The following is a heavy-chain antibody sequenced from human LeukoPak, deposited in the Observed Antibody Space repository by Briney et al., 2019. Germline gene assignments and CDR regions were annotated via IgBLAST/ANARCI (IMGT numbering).Heavy chain of an antibody. CDR3: ILDGSNFFDY. CDR2: IIPIFGTA. CDR1: GGTLSSYA. V-gene: IGHV1-69*13. J-gene: IGHJ4*02. Sequence: SVKVSCKASGGTLSSYAISWVRQAPGQGLEWMGGIIPIFGTANYAQKFQGRVTITADESTSTAYMELSSLRSEDTAVYYCILDGSNFFDYWGQGTLVTVSS. D-gene: IGHD4-11*01.